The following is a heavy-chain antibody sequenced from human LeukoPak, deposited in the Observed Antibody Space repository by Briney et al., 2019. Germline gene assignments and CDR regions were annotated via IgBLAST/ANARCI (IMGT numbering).Heavy chain of an antibody. CDR1: EYSFTTYW. CDR3: ARSTGSYSLFDY. D-gene: IGHD3-10*01. J-gene: IGHJ4*02. CDR2: IYPGDSDT. V-gene: IGHV5-51*01. Sequence: GESLKISCKGSEYSFTTYWIAWVRQMPGKGLEWMGVIYPGDSDTRYSPSFQGLATISVDKSITTAYLQWSSLKASDTAVYYCARSTGSYSLFDYWGQGTLVTVSS.